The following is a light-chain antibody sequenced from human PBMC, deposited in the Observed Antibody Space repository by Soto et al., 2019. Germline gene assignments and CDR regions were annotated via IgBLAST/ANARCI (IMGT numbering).Light chain of an antibody. J-gene: IGLJ2*01. Sequence: QSALTQPASVSGSPGQSITISCTGTSSDVGGYNYVSWYQQHPGKAPKLMIYDVSNRPSGVSYRFSGSKSGNTASLTISGLQAEDEADYYCSSYTSSSPLVFGGGTKLTV. CDR1: SSDVGGYNY. CDR3: SSYTSSSPLV. CDR2: DVS. V-gene: IGLV2-14*01.